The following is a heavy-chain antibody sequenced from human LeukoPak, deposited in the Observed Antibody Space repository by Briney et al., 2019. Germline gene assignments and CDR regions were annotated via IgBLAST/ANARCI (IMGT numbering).Heavy chain of an antibody. D-gene: IGHD3-9*01. J-gene: IGHJ6*04. CDR1: GGSISSGGYS. CDR2: IYHSGST. CDR3: ATRFDWLLYGDYYGMDV. V-gene: IGHV4-30-2*01. Sequence: SETLSLTCAVSGGSISSGGYSRSWIRQPPGKGLEWIGYIYHSGSTYCNPSLKSRVTISVDRSKNQFSLKLSSVTAADTAVYYRATRFDWLLYGDYYGMDVWGKGTTVTVSS.